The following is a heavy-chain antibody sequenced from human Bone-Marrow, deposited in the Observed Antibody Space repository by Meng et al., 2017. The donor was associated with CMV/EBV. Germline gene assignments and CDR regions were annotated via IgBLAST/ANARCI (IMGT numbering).Heavy chain of an antibody. CDR2: INPNSGGT. D-gene: IGHD3-22*01. V-gene: IGHV1-2*02. CDR1: GYTFTGYY. J-gene: IGHJ4*02. CDR3: ARGSYYYDSSGAADY. Sequence: ASVKVSCKASGYTFTGYYMHWVRQAPGQGLEWMGWINPNSGGTNYAQKFQGRVTMTRDTSISTAYMELSRLRSDDTAVYYCARGSYYYDSSGAADYWGQGTLVPVSS.